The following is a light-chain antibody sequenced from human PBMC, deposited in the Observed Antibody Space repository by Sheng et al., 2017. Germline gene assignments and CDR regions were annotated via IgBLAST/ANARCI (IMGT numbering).Light chain of an antibody. J-gene: IGKJ4*01. CDR1: QSISSY. Sequence: EVVLAQSPGTLSLSPGERATLSCRASQSISSYLAWYQQKRGQPPRLLIYDASNRATGIPARFSGSGSGTDFTLTISSLEPEDFAVYYCQQRFSWPPITFGGGTNGGDQT. CDR3: QQRFSWPPIT. V-gene: IGKV3-11*01. CDR2: DAS.